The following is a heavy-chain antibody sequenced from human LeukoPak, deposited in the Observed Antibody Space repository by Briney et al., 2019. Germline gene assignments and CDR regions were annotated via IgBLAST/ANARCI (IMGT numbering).Heavy chain of an antibody. CDR3: ARDDVDTPTFDY. J-gene: IGHJ4*02. Sequence: SETLSLTCTVSGASISSYYWIWIRQSAGKRLEWIGRIYISGSTDYNPSLKSRVTMSVDTSKNQLSLKLNSVTAADTAVYYCARDDVDTPTFDYLGQGTLVTVSS. CDR1: GASISSYY. CDR2: IYISGST. D-gene: IGHD5-18*01. V-gene: IGHV4-4*07.